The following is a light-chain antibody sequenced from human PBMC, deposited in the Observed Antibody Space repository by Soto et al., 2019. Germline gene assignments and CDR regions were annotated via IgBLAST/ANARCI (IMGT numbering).Light chain of an antibody. CDR1: SSDVGGYNS. Sequence: QSVLTQPASVSGSPGQSITISCTGTSSDVGGYNSVSWYQQHPGKAPKLMIYEVSNRPSGVSDRFSGSKSGNTASLTISGLQADDEADYYCSSYRNINTGVFGGGTHLTVL. V-gene: IGLV2-14*01. CDR3: SSYRNINTGV. CDR2: EVS. J-gene: IGLJ2*01.